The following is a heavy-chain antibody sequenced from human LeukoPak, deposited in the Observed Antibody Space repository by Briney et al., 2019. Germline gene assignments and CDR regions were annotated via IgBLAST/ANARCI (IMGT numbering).Heavy chain of an antibody. D-gene: IGHD2-21*01. CDR2: IYYGGST. Sequence: SETLSLTCTVSGGSISSYYWSWIRQPPGKGLEWIGYIYYGGSTNYNPSLKSRVTISVDTSKNQFSLKLSSVTAADTAAYYCARQRTVIYAQNAFDIWGQGTLVTVSS. V-gene: IGHV4-59*08. J-gene: IGHJ4*02. CDR3: ARQRTVIYAQNAFDI. CDR1: GGSISSYY.